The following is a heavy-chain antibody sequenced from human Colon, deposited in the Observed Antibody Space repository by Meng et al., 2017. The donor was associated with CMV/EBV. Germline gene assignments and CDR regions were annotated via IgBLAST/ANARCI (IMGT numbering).Heavy chain of an antibody. V-gene: IGHV6-1*01. J-gene: IGHJ4*02. D-gene: IGHD3-10*02. CDR1: GDSVSSNSAA. Sequence: QVQLQQSGPGLVKPSQTLPRTCASSGDSVSSNSAAWNWIRQSPSRGLEWLGRTYYRSKYYNDYALSVKSRITINPDTSKNQFSLQLNSVTPEDTAIYYCARDWGDVRGGFDFWGQGTLVTVAS. CDR3: ARDWGDVRGGFDF. CDR2: TYYRSKYYN.